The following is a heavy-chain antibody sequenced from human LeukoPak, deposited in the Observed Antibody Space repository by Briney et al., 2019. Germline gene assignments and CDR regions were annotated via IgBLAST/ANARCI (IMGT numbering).Heavy chain of an antibody. D-gene: IGHD6-6*01. J-gene: IGHJ3*02. V-gene: IGHV1-2*02. Sequence: ASVKVPCKASGYTFTGYYIHWVRQAPGQGLEWMGWIYPYSGDTNYAQNFQGRVTMTRDTSISTAYMELSSLKSDDTAVYYCARDRNSGSSLDIWGRGTMLTVSS. CDR1: GYTFTGYY. CDR3: ARDRNSGSSLDI. CDR2: IYPYSGDT.